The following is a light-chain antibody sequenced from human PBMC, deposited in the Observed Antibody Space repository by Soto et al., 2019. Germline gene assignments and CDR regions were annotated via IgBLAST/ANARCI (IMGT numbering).Light chain of an antibody. J-gene: IGKJ5*01. CDR3: QQYNSWLPNT. Sequence: VRTHSQETLYVSPGEGATLSCRASQSVRTKLAWYQQKAGQAPRLLIYGASTRATGIPDRFSGSGSGTEFTLTISCLQSEDFAVYYSQQYNSWLPNTFGQGTRLAIK. V-gene: IGKV3-15*01. CDR1: QSVRTK. CDR2: GAS.